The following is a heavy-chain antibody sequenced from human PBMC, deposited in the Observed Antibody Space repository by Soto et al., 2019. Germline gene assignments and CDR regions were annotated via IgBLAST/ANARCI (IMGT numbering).Heavy chain of an antibody. CDR2: ISGSGGST. Sequence: GGSLRLSCAASGFTFSSYAMNWVRQAPGKGLEWVSAISGSGGSTYYADSVKGRFTISRDNSKNTLYLKMNSLRAEDTAVYYCAKDPSYSSSSRIKGPPWFDPWGQGTLVTVSS. CDR1: GFTFSSYA. V-gene: IGHV3-23*01. D-gene: IGHD6-6*01. CDR3: AKDPSYSSSSRIKGPPWFDP. J-gene: IGHJ5*02.